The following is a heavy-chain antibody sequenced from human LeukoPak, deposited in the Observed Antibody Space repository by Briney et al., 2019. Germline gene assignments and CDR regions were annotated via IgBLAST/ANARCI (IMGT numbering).Heavy chain of an antibody. Sequence: GGSLRLSCAASGFTFSSYWMHWVRQAPGKGLVWVSHIKSDGSSTSYADSVKGRFTISRDNAKNTLNLQMNSLRAEDSAVYYCTTPAPSYGFYYYYMDVWGKGTTVTVSS. CDR2: IKSDGSST. CDR1: GFTFSSYW. J-gene: IGHJ6*03. D-gene: IGHD3-10*01. V-gene: IGHV3-74*01. CDR3: TTPAPSYGFYYYYMDV.